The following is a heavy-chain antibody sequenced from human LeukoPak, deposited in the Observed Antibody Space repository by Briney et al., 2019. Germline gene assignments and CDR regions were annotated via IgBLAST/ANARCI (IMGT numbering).Heavy chain of an antibody. CDR1: GFTFSSYG. Sequence: GSLRLSCSTSGFTFSSYGIHWVRQAPGKGLEWVAFIQYDGTNKYYADSVKGRFTISRDNSKNTLYLQMNSLRTEDTAVYYCTTGVVVTASGAKFGPTDYWGQGTLVTVSS. CDR2: IQYDGTNK. CDR3: TTGVVVTASGAKFGPTDY. J-gene: IGHJ4*02. V-gene: IGHV3-30*02. D-gene: IGHD2-21*02.